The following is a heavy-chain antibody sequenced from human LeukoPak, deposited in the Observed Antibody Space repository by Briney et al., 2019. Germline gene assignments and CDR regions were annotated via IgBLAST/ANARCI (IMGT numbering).Heavy chain of an antibody. Sequence: ASVKVSCKTSGYTFTVHYTNWVRQAPGQGLEWMGRINPTTGVANYAQKFQGRITVTRDTSINTAYMELSSLRSDDTAVYYCARLDRNYYYLDVWGQGTTVTVSS. J-gene: IGHJ6*03. CDR1: GYTFTVHY. D-gene: IGHD1-1*01. CDR3: ARLDRNYYYLDV. CDR2: INPTTGVA. V-gene: IGHV1-2*06.